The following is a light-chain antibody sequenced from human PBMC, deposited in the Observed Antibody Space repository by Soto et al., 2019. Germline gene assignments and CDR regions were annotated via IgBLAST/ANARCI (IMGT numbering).Light chain of an antibody. V-gene: IGLV1-40*01. CDR2: GNT. CDR3: QSYHSTLSGGSV. CDR1: SSNIGAGFD. Sequence: QSALTQSPSVSGAPGQRVSISCTGTSSNIGAGFDVHWYQQLPATAPKLLIYGNTNRPSGVHDQFSGSKSGTSASLAITGRRAVDEADYYRQSYHSTLSGGSVFGTGTKLTVL. J-gene: IGLJ1*01.